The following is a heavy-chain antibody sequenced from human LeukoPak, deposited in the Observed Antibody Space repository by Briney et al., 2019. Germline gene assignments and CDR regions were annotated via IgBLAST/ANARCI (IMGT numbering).Heavy chain of an antibody. CDR3: AKDKGAGRYYYYGMDV. D-gene: IGHD6-19*01. J-gene: IGHJ6*02. V-gene: IGHV3-30*18. CDR1: GFTFSSYG. Sequence: RTGGSLRLSCAASGFTFSSYGMHWVRQAPGEGLEWVAVISYDGSNKYYADSVKGRFTISRDNSKNTLYLQMNSLRAEDTAVYYCAKDKGAGRYYYYGMDVWGQGTTVTVSS. CDR2: ISYDGSNK.